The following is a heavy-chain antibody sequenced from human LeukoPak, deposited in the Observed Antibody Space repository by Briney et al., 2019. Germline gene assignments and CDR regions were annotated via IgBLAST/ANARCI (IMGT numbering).Heavy chain of an antibody. CDR3: ARGLYDLWREISRYFDY. Sequence: SETLSLTCAVYGGSFSGYYWSWIRQPPGKGLEWIGEINHSGSTNYNPSLKSRVTISVDTSKNQFSLKLSSVTAADTAVYYCARGLYDLWREISRYFDYWGQGTLVTVSS. CDR1: GGSFSGYY. J-gene: IGHJ4*02. CDR2: INHSGST. V-gene: IGHV4-34*01. D-gene: IGHD3-3*01.